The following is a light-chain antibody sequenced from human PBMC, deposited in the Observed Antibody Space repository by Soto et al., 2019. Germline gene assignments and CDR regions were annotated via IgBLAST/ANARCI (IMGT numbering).Light chain of an antibody. CDR2: GVS. CDR1: QSVTSN. V-gene: IGKV3-15*01. J-gene: IGKJ4*01. Sequence: EIVMTQSPATLSVSPGERATLSCRASQSVTSNLAWYQQKPGQAPRLPMHGVSTTAPGIPARFGGSGSATKFTLTISSLQSEEFAVYYCQQYIQWPLTFGGGTKLDVK. CDR3: QQYIQWPLT.